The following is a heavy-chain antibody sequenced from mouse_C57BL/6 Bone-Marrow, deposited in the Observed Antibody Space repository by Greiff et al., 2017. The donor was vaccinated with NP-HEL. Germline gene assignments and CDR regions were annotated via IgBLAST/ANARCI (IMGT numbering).Heavy chain of an antibody. D-gene: IGHD1-1*01. CDR2: IYPRSGNT. Sequence: QVQLKQSGAELARPGASVKLSCKASGYTFTSYGISWVKQRTGQGLEWIGEIYPRSGNTYYNEKFKGKATLTADKSSSTAYMELRSLTSEDSAVYFCARRGPYYGSSYWYFVVWGTGTTVTVSS. CDR1: GYTFTSYG. V-gene: IGHV1-81*01. CDR3: ARRGPYYGSSYWYFVV. J-gene: IGHJ1*03.